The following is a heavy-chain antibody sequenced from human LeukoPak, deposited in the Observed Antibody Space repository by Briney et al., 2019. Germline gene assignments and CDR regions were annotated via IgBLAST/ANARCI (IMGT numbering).Heavy chain of an antibody. V-gene: IGHV3-7*01. D-gene: IGHD3-10*01. Sequence: PGGSLRLSCAAAGLTFSSYWMSWVRQAPGKGLEWVANIKQDGSEKYYVDSVKGRFTISRDNAKNSLYLQMNSLRAEDTAVYYCARDTYGSGSYDYWGQGTLVTVSS. J-gene: IGHJ4*02. CDR2: IKQDGSEK. CDR1: GLTFSSYW. CDR3: ARDTYGSGSYDY.